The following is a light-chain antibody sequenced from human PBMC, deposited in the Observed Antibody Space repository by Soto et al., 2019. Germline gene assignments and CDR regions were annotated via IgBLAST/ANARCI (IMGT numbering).Light chain of an antibody. CDR2: EVS. CDR3: SSYAGSNNFGVV. Sequence: QSALTQPPSASGSPGQSVTISCTGTSSDVSGYNYVSWYQQHPGKAPKLIIYEVSKRPSGVPDRFSGSKSGNTASLTVSGLQAEDEADYYCSSYAGSNNFGVVFGGGTQLTVL. V-gene: IGLV2-8*01. CDR1: SSDVSGYNY. J-gene: IGLJ2*01.